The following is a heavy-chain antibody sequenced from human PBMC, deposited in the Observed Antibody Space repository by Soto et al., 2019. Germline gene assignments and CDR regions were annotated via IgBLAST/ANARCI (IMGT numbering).Heavy chain of an antibody. CDR3: ARPRYDSTGTPFDH. CDR2: INTDGGST. Sequence: QPGGSLRLSCAASGFTFSSYWLHWVRQAPGKGLVWVSGINTDGGSTDYADSVKGRFIISRDNAKNTLYLQMNSLRAEDTAVYYCARPRYDSTGTPFDHWGLGTLVTVSS. V-gene: IGHV3-74*01. CDR1: GFTFSSYW. D-gene: IGHD3-22*01. J-gene: IGHJ4*02.